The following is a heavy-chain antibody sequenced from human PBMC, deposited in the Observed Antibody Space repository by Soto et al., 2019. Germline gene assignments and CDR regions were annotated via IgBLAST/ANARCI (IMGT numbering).Heavy chain of an antibody. J-gene: IGHJ4*02. CDR2: ISAYNGNT. D-gene: IGHD3-3*01. CDR1: GYTFTSYG. Sequence: ASVKVSCTASGYTFTSYGISWVRQAPGQGLEWMGWISAYNGNTNYAQKLQGRVTMTTDTSTSTAYMELRSLRSDDTAVYYCARAPLITIFGVVHYWGQGTLVTVSS. CDR3: ARAPLITIFGVVHY. V-gene: IGHV1-18*01.